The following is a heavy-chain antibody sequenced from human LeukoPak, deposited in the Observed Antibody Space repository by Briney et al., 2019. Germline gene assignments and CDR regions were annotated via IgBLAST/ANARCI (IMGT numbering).Heavy chain of an antibody. CDR1: GYSFTSYW. J-gene: IGHJ4*02. Sequence: GESLKISCKGSGYSFTSYWIGWVRQMPGKGLEWMGIIDPDDSDTRYSPSFQCQVTISADKSISTAYLQWSSLEASDTAMYYCGRRRYSGYDFEYWGQGTLVTVSS. CDR3: GRRRYSGYDFEY. V-gene: IGHV5-51*01. D-gene: IGHD5-12*01. CDR2: IDPDDSDT.